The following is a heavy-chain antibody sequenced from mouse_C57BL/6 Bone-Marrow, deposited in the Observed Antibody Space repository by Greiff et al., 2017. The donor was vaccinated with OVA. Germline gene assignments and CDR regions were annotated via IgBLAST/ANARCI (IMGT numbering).Heavy chain of an antibody. V-gene: IGHV1-81*01. Sequence: QVQLKESGAELARPGASVKLSCKASGYTFTSYGISWVKQRTGQGLEWIGEIYPRSGNTYYNEKFKGKATLTADKSSSTAYMELRSLTSEDSAVYFCADYYYGTIDYWGQGTTLTVSS. CDR2: IYPRSGNT. J-gene: IGHJ2*01. CDR1: GYTFTSYG. D-gene: IGHD1-1*01. CDR3: ADYYYGTIDY.